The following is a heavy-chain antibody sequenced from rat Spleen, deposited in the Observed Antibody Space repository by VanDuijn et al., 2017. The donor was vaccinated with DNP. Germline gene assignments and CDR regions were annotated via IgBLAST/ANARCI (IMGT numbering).Heavy chain of an antibody. CDR2: INTDGGST. D-gene: IGHD1-12*02. CDR3: ARGRWDAMDA. CDR1: GFTFSSYW. Sequence: EVQLVETGGGLVQPGRSLKLSCVASGFTFSSYWMYWIRQAPGKGLEWVASINTDGGSTYYGDSVKGRFTISRDNAKSTLYLQMNSLRSEDTATYYCARGRWDAMDAWGQGTSVTVSS. V-gene: IGHV5-58*01. J-gene: IGHJ4*01.